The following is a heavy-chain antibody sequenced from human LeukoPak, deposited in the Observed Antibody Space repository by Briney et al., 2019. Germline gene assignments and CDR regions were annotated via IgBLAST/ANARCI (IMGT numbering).Heavy chain of an antibody. Sequence: GGSLRLSCAASGFTFSSYWMSWVRQAPGKGLEWVANIKQGGSEKYYVDSVKGRFTISSDNAKTSLYLKMNSRGAEDTAVYCRASGRGYVPDYYASSGYFDYWGQGTLVRVPS. CDR1: GFTFSSYW. CDR3: ASGRGYVPDYYASSGYFDY. CDR2: IKQGGSEK. V-gene: IGHV3-7*01. J-gene: IGHJ4*02. D-gene: IGHD3-22*01.